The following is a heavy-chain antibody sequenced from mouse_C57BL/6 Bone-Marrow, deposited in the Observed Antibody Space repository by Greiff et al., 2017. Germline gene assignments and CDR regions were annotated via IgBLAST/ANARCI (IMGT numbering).Heavy chain of an antibody. CDR1: RYAFTNYL. V-gene: IGHV1-54*01. J-gene: IGHJ1*03. Sequence: VQLQQSGAELVRPGTSVKVSCKASRYAFTNYLIEWVKQRPGQGLEWIGVINPGSGGTNYNEKFKGKATLTADKSSSTAYMQLSSLTSEDAAVYFCARGGLRRRDWYFDVWGTGTTVTVSS. CDR3: ARGGLRRRDWYFDV. CDR2: INPGSGGT. D-gene: IGHD2-2*01.